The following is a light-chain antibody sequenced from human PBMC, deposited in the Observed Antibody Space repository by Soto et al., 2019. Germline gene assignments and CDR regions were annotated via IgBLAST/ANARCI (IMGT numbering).Light chain of an antibody. CDR2: DVT. Sequence: QSALTQPRSVSGSPGQSVTISCTGTSSDVGGYDYVSWFQHHPGKVPKLMIYDVTKRPSGVPDRFSASKSGNTASLTISWLQAEDEADYYCCSYGGDFWVFGGGTKLTVL. CDR1: SSDVGGYDY. CDR3: CSYGGDFWV. V-gene: IGLV2-11*01. J-gene: IGLJ3*02.